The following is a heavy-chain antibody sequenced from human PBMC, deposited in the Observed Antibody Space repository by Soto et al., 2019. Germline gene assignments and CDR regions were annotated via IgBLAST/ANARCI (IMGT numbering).Heavy chain of an antibody. Sequence: QVQLQESGPGLVTPSGALSLTCAVSGGSISSSNWWSWVRQPTGKGLEWIGEIYHSGRTNYNPSLKSRVTTSVDKSKNQFSLKLSSVTAADTAVYYCARVRGKWLRFYYYYGMDVWGQGTTVTVSS. CDR1: GGSISSSNW. CDR2: IYHSGRT. D-gene: IGHD5-12*01. V-gene: IGHV4-4*02. CDR3: ARVRGKWLRFYYYYGMDV. J-gene: IGHJ6*02.